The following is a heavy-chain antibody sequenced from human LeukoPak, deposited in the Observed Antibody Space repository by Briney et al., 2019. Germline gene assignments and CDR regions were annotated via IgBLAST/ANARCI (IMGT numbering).Heavy chain of an antibody. J-gene: IGHJ4*02. CDR1: GYTFNTYA. CDR2: INAGNGDT. V-gene: IGHV1-3*01. Sequence: ASVKVSCKASGYTFNTYAIHWVRQAPGQRLEWLGWINAGNGDTEYSRNLQGRVTITRDTSASTAYMELSSPRSEDTALYYCARNEIHTIHLDYWGQGTLVTVSS. D-gene: IGHD5-24*01. CDR3: ARNEIHTIHLDY.